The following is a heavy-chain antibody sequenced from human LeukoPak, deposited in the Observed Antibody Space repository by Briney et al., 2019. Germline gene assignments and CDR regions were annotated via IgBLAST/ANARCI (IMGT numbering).Heavy chain of an antibody. V-gene: IGHV4-61*01. CDR3: ATDILRGDGCNYDS. CDR1: GGSVSSGTYY. D-gene: IGHD5-24*01. CDR2: ISHSGST. J-gene: IGHJ5*01. Sequence: PSETLSLTCTVSGGSVSSGTYYWTWIRQPPGKGLDCIGYISHSGSTYYNPSLRSRVTISLDTSNNQFSLKLNSVAAADTAVYYCATDILRGDGCNYDSWGQGTLVTVSS.